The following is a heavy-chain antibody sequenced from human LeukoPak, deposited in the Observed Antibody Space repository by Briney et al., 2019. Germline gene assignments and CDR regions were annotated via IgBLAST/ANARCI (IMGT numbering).Heavy chain of an antibody. CDR3: ARGAWATRLGS. V-gene: IGHV4-34*01. J-gene: IGHJ4*02. CDR1: GVSLYSFF. Sequence: SETLSLTCAVYGVSLYSFFWSWVRQPPGGGLEWIGEIYESGTTEYNPSLKSRVTISMVPPKQQFFLTLRSVTPAHTAVYFCARGAWATRLGSWGLGTPVIVSS. D-gene: IGHD2-15*01. CDR2: IYESGTT.